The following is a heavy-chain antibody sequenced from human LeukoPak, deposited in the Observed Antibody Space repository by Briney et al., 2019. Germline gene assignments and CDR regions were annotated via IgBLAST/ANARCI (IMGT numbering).Heavy chain of an antibody. Sequence: SETLSLTCTVSGGSISSNYWSWIRQPAGKGLEWIGRISASGSTNYNPSLKSRVTMSVDTSKNQFSLRLSSVTAADTAVYYCARASMVRGVITANYYYMDVWGKGTTVTVSS. J-gene: IGHJ6*03. V-gene: IGHV4-4*07. CDR1: GGSISSNY. CDR2: ISASGST. D-gene: IGHD3-10*01. CDR3: ARASMVRGVITANYYYMDV.